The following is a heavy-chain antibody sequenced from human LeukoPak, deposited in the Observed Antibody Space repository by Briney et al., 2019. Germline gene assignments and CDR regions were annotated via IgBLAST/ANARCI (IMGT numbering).Heavy chain of an antibody. CDR1: GFPFSDYG. Sequence: GGSLSLSCAASGFPFSDYGLHWVRQAPGKGLEGVTLIWHDGSNKYYADFVMGRFTSSRDNSKNTLYLQMNSLRAEDTAMYYCAKDGDAYTEFYYYYMDVWGKGTTVTVSS. J-gene: IGHJ6*03. D-gene: IGHD5-24*01. CDR3: AKDGDAYTEFYYYYMDV. V-gene: IGHV3-33*06. CDR2: IWHDGSNK.